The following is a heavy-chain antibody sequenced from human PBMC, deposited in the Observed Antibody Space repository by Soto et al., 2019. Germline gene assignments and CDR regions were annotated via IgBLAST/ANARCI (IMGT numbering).Heavy chain of an antibody. Sequence: ASVKVSCKASGYTFTSYDINWVRQATGQGLEWMGWMNPNSGNTVYAQKFQGRVTMTRNTSISTAYMELSSLRSEDTAVYYCARGGYRGYGSGSYYNDYYYGMDVWGQGTTVTVSS. CDR3: ARGGYRGYGSGSYYNDYYYGMDV. V-gene: IGHV1-8*01. J-gene: IGHJ6*02. D-gene: IGHD3-10*01. CDR2: MNPNSGNT. CDR1: GYTFTSYD.